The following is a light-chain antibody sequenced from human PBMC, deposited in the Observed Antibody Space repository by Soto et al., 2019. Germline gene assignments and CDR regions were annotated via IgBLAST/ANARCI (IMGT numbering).Light chain of an antibody. V-gene: IGKV3-15*01. CDR3: QQYNNWSPWT. J-gene: IGKJ1*01. CDR1: QSVSSN. CDR2: GAS. Sequence: EIVMTQSPATLSVSPGERATLSCRASQSVSSNLAWYQQKPGQAPRLLIYGASTRATGIPARFSGSGSGTEFTHTISSPQSEDFAVYYCQQYNNWSPWTFGQWTKVEIK.